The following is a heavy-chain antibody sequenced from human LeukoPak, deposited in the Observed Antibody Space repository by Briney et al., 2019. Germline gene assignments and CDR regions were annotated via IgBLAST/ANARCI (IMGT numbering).Heavy chain of an antibody. CDR3: AKRNGTLSFTGY. D-gene: IGHD2/OR15-2a*01. CDR1: GFTFNSFA. Sequence: GGPLRLSCAASGFTFNSFAMSWVRQAPGKGLEWVSTISGSGGSTYYADSLKGRFTISRDNSKNALYLQINSLRAEDTALYYCAKRNGTLSFTGYWGQGTLVTVSS. V-gene: IGHV3-23*01. J-gene: IGHJ4*02. CDR2: ISGSGGST.